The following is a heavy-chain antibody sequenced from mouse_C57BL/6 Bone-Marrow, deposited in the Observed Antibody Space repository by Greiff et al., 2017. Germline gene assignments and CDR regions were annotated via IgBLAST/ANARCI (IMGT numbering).Heavy chain of an antibody. V-gene: IGHV2-6-1*01. CDR1: GFSFTSYG. D-gene: IGHD1-1*01. CDR3: ARQYYYGSSPYAMDY. CDR2: IWSDGST. J-gene: IGHJ4*01. Sequence: QVQLKESGPGLVAPSQSLSITCTVSGFSFTSYGLHWVRQPPGKGLEWLVVIWSDGSTTYNSALKSRLSISKDNSKSQVFLKMNSLQTDDTAMYYCARQYYYGSSPYAMDYWGQGTSVTVSS.